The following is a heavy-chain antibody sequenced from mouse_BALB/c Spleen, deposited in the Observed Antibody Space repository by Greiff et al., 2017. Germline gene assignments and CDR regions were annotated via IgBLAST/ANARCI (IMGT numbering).Heavy chain of an antibody. CDR3: ARSYGNFAWFAY. Sequence: VQRVESGAELVRPGSSVKISCKASGYAFSSYWMNWVKQRPGQGLEWIGQIYPGDGDTNYNGKFKGKATLTADKSSSTAYMQLSSLTSEDSAVYFCARSYGNFAWFAYWGQGTLVTVSA. CDR1: GYAFSSYW. V-gene: IGHV1-80*01. J-gene: IGHJ3*01. CDR2: IYPGDGDT. D-gene: IGHD2-10*02.